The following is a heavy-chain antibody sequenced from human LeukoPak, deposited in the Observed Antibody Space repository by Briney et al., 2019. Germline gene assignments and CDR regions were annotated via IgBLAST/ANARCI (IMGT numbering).Heavy chain of an antibody. CDR2: LYSDGNT. J-gene: IGHJ4*02. Sequence: GGSLRLSCAASGFTVITNDMTWVREAPGKGVEWVSVLYSDGNTKYADSVQGRFTISRDNSKNTLYLEMNSLSPDDTAVYYCARGVEPLAANTLAYWGQGTLVTVSS. CDR3: ARGVEPLAANTLAY. D-gene: IGHD1-14*01. CDR1: GFTVITND. V-gene: IGHV3-53*01.